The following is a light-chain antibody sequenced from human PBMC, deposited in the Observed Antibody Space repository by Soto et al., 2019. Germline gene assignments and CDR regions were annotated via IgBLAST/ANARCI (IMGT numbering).Light chain of an antibody. CDR3: HQRQSWPRT. V-gene: IGKV3D-15*03. CDR1: QYINTR. J-gene: IGKJ1*01. Sequence: RVMTQSPATLSSFPGDRVTLSCRASQYINTRLAWYQHRPGQAPRLLIYQTSIRAAGIPARFSASGSGTDFTLTISDVQPEDFALYYCHQRQSWPRTFGQGTKVDI. CDR2: QTS.